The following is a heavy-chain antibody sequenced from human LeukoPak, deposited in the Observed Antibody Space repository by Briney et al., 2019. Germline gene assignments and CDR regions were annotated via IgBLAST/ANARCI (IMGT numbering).Heavy chain of an antibody. CDR2: IYYSGST. CDR1: GGSISNKY. CDR3: ARGPYGSGSQTFDY. Sequence: PSETLSLTCTVSGGSISNKYWSWIRQPPGKGLEWIGYIYYSGSTNYNPSLKSRVTISVDTSKNQFSLKLSSVTAADTAVYYCARGPYGSGSQTFDYWGQGTLVTVSS. V-gene: IGHV4-59*01. J-gene: IGHJ4*02. D-gene: IGHD3-10*01.